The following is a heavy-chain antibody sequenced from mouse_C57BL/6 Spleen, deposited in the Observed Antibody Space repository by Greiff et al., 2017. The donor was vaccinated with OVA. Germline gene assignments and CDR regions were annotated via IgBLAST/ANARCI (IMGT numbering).Heavy chain of an antibody. Sequence: VQLQQSGPELVKPGASVKISCKASGYTFTDYNMHWVKQSHGKSLEWIGYINPNNGGTSYNQKFKGKATLTVNKSSSTAYMELRSLTSEDSAVYYCARDYYGSSYGYWGQGTTLTVSS. V-gene: IGHV1-22*01. CDR1: GYTFTDYN. CDR2: INPNNGGT. CDR3: ARDYYGSSYGY. J-gene: IGHJ2*01. D-gene: IGHD1-1*01.